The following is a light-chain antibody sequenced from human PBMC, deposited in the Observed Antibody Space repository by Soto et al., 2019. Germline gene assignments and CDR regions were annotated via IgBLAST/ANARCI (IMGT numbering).Light chain of an antibody. CDR1: QSVSSK. V-gene: IGKV3-20*01. J-gene: IGKJ4*01. Sequence: EIVMTQSPATLSVSPGERATLSCRASQSVSSKLAWYQQKPGQAPRTVIYGASSRATGIPDRFSGSGSGTDFTLTISRLEPEDFAVYYCQQYGSSPLTFGGGTKVDIK. CDR2: GAS. CDR3: QQYGSSPLT.